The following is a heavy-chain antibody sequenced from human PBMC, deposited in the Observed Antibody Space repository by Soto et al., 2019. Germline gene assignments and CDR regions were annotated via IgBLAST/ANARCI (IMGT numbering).Heavy chain of an antibody. J-gene: IGHJ6*02. CDR3: ARNMDYYYGRGSGNGHGV. Sequence: QVQLVQSGAEVKEPGDSVRVSCEASGYTFTAYYIHWVRQAPGQGLEWMGWIDPKFGDTTYAQDFQGRVSMTRDMSISTVYMALSSLTSDDTAIYYCARNMDYYYGRGSGNGHGVWGQGTTVNVFS. V-gene: IGHV1-2*02. CDR2: IDPKFGDT. CDR1: GYTFTAYY. D-gene: IGHD3-10*02.